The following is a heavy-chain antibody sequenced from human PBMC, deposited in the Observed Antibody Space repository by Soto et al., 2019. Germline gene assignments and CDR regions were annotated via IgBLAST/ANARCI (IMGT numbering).Heavy chain of an antibody. V-gene: IGHV1-69*12. CDR3: ARGDATKIVVTTYYAMDV. CDR2: IIPVFGPP. Sequence: QVQLVQSGAEVKKPGSSVKVSCTASGGSLSNFGISWVRQAPGQGLEWMGAIIPVFGPPNYAQKFQDRVTINADESTTTVYMEVRSLTSEDTAVYYCARGDATKIVVTTYYAMDVWGQGTTVTVSS. J-gene: IGHJ6*02. CDR1: GGSLSNFG. D-gene: IGHD3-22*01.